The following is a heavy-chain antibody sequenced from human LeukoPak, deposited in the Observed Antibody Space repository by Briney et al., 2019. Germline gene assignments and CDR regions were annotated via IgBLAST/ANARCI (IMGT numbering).Heavy chain of an antibody. J-gene: IGHJ6*02. V-gene: IGHV3-33*01. Sequence: GGSLRLSCAASGFTFSSYGMHWVRQAPGKGLEWVAVMWYDGSNKYYADSVKGRFTISRDNSKNTLYLQMNSLRAEDTAVYYCATEDIVVVPAAMDVWGQGTTVTVSS. CDR1: GFTFSSYG. CDR2: MWYDGSNK. D-gene: IGHD2-2*01. CDR3: ATEDIVVVPAAMDV.